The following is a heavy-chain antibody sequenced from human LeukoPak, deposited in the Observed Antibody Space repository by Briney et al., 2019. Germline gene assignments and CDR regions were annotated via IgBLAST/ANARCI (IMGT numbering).Heavy chain of an antibody. CDR3: AELGITMIGGV. J-gene: IGHJ6*04. V-gene: IGHV3-30*04. D-gene: IGHD3-10*02. CDR1: GFNFSNYA. Sequence: GGSLRLSCAASGFNFSNYAMHWVRQAPGKGLEWVAVISYEGNHKYYADSVKGRFTISRDNSKNKQYLQMNSLRAEDTAVYYCAELGITMIGGVWGKGTTVTISS. CDR2: ISYEGNHK.